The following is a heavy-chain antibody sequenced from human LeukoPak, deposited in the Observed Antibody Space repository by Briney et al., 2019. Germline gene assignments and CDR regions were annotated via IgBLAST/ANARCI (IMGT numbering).Heavy chain of an antibody. Sequence: ASVKVSCKASGYTFTSYYMHWVRQAPGQGLEWMGIINPNGGSTSYAQKFQGRVTMTRDTSTSTVYMELSSLRSEETAVYYCARGVGAKHHFDYWGQGTLVTVSS. CDR2: INPNGGST. J-gene: IGHJ4*02. V-gene: IGHV1-46*01. D-gene: IGHD1-26*01. CDR3: ARGVGAKHHFDY. CDR1: GYTFTSYY.